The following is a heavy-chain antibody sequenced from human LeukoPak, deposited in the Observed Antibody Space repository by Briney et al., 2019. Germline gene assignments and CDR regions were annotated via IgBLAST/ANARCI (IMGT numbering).Heavy chain of an antibody. CDR1: GFIFKNYG. D-gene: IGHD1-1*01. J-gene: IGHJ5*02. CDR3: ANLNVP. Sequence: GGSLRLSCAASGFIFKNYGMHWVRQAPGKGLEWVSTITAGGSHTYYPDSVKGRFTISRDNSKNTLYLQMNSLRVEDTAVYYCANLNVPWGQGTLVTVSS. CDR2: ITAGGSHT. V-gene: IGHV3-23*01.